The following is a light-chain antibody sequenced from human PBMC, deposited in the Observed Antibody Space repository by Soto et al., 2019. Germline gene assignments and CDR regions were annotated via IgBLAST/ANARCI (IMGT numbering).Light chain of an antibody. CDR1: QSVSVNY. CDR3: QQFSSYPLT. Sequence: EIVLTQSPGTLSLSRGERATLSCSASQSVSVNYLSWYQQKPGQAPRLLIYGVSGRATGIPDRFSGGGSGTDFTLTISRLESEDFAVYYCQQFSSYPLTFGGGTKVDIK. J-gene: IGKJ4*01. CDR2: GVS. V-gene: IGKV3-20*01.